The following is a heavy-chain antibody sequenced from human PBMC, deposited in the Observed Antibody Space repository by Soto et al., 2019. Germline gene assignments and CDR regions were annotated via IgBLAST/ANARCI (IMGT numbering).Heavy chain of an antibody. CDR3: ARDKDRQQLGGNYYYIMDV. D-gene: IGHD3-3*02. Sequence: QVQLVQSGAELKKPGSSVKVSCKTSGGTFRTSAISWVRQAPGQGLEWMGGIMPVFSTPDYAQKFQGRVTITADESTGTAYMELSSLRSEDTAVYYCARDKDRQQLGGNYYYIMDVWGQGTTVTVSS. V-gene: IGHV1-69*12. CDR2: IMPVFSTP. J-gene: IGHJ6*01. CDR1: GGTFRTSA.